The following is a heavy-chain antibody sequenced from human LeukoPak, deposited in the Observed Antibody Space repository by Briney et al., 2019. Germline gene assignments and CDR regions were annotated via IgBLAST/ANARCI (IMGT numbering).Heavy chain of an antibody. J-gene: IGHJ4*02. Sequence: PSETLSLTCGVYGGSFSGYYWSWIRQPPGKGLEWIGEINHSGSTNYNPSLKSRVTISVDTSKNQFSLKLSSVTAADTAVYYCARVGPQKTTAFDYWGQGTLVTVSS. CDR3: ARVGPQKTTAFDY. D-gene: IGHD4-17*01. V-gene: IGHV4-34*01. CDR1: GGSFSGYY. CDR2: INHSGST.